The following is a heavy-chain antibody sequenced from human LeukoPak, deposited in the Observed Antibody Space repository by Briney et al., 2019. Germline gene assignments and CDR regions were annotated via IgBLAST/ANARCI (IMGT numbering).Heavy chain of an antibody. V-gene: IGHV3-30*02. CDR1: GFTFSTYG. D-gene: IGHD5-12*01. Sequence: GGSLRLSCAASGFTFSTYGMHWVRQAPGKGLEWVSFIRYDGNNKYYGDSVKGRFIISKDISKNTLYLQMNNLRADDTAVYYCARESGYAVGDFWGRGTLVTVSS. CDR3: ARESGYAVGDF. J-gene: IGHJ4*02. CDR2: IRYDGNNK.